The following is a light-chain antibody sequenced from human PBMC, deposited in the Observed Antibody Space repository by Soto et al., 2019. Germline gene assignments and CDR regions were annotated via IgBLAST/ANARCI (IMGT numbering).Light chain of an antibody. V-gene: IGLV2-23*01. CDR1: SSDVGSYNL. J-gene: IGLJ1*01. Sequence: QSVLTQPASVSGSPGQSITISCTGTSSDVGSYNLVSWYQHHPGKAPDLMIFEGSKRPSGVSNRFSGSKSGNTASLTISGLRTEDEADYYCCSYAGSGSYVFGTGTKLTVL. CDR3: CSYAGSGSYV. CDR2: EGS.